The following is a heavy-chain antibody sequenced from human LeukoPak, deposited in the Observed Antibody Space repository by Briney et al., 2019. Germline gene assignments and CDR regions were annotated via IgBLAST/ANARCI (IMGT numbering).Heavy chain of an antibody. Sequence: GGSLRLSCAASGFTFSSYVMSWVRQAPGKGLEWVSGISGPGGSTYYADSVKGRFTISRDNSKNTLYLQMNSLRAEDTAVYYCAELGITMIGGVWGKGTTVTISS. V-gene: IGHV3-23*01. CDR2: ISGPGGST. CDR3: AELGITMIGGV. D-gene: IGHD3-10*02. CDR1: GFTFSSYV. J-gene: IGHJ6*04.